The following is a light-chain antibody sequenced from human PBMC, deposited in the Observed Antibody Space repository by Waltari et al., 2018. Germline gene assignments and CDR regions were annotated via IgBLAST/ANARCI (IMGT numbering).Light chain of an antibody. CDR3: SSYASSITPNWV. CDR1: SSDIGGYTY. CDR2: DVN. Sequence: QSALTQPAPVSGSPAQSTTIPCTGSSSDIGGYTYVSWYQQHPGKAPKLMIYDVNKRPSGVSNRFSGSKSGNTASLTISGLQAEDEADYYCSSYASSITPNWVFGGGTKLTVL. J-gene: IGLJ3*02. V-gene: IGLV2-14*01.